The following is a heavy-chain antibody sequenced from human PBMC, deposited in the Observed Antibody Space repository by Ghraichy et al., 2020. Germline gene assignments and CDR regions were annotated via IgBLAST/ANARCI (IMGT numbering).Heavy chain of an antibody. CDR1: GFTFSSSW. Sequence: GESLNISCVASGFTFSSSWMQWVRHVPGKGLEWISCINGDGTTTNYAGSVEGRFTISRDNAKNTVHLQMNSLRVEDTAVYYCARANSYDSRGYYVYWGQGSQVTVSS. D-gene: IGHD3-22*01. CDR3: ARANSYDSRGYYVY. V-gene: IGHV3-74*01. CDR2: INGDGTTT. J-gene: IGHJ4*02.